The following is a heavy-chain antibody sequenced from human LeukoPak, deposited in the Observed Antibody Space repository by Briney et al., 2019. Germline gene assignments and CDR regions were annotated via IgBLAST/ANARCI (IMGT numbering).Heavy chain of an antibody. D-gene: IGHD6-13*01. CDR3: AREIWYYSQ. CDR1: GYTFTDNF. Sequence: ASVKVSCKASGYTFTDNFVHWVRQVPGQGLEWMGWIYPKSGDTNYAQKFQGRVTMTRDTPISTAYLDLSGLRSDDTAVYFCAREIWYYSQWGQGTLVTVSS. V-gene: IGHV1-2*02. J-gene: IGHJ4*02. CDR2: IYPKSGDT.